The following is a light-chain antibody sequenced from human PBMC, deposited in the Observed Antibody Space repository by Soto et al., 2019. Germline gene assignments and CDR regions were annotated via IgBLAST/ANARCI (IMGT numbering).Light chain of an antibody. CDR3: MQALQNPWT. V-gene: IGKV2-28*01. Sequence: DIVMTQSPLSLPVTPGEPASISCRSSQSLLHSNGNHYLDWYLQKPGQSPQLLIYLGSSRASGVPDRFSGSGSGTDFTLKISRVEADDVGVYYCMQALQNPWTLGQGTKVDIK. J-gene: IGKJ1*01. CDR1: QSLLHSNGNHY. CDR2: LGS.